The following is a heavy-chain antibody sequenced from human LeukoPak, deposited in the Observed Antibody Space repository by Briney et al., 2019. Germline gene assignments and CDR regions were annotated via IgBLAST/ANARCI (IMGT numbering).Heavy chain of an antibody. J-gene: IGHJ4*02. Sequence: ASVKVSCKASGYSFTSYDINWVRQATGQGLEWMGWMSPNSGNTGYTQKFQGRVTMTRNTSISTAYMELRSLRSEDTAVYYCARLGGTWDPADYWGRGTLVTVSS. D-gene: IGHD3-16*01. CDR1: GYSFTSYD. V-gene: IGHV1-8*01. CDR2: MSPNSGNT. CDR3: ARLGGTWDPADY.